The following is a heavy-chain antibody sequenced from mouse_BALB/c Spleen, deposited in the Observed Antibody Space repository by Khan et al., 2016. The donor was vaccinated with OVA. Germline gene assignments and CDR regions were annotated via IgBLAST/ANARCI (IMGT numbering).Heavy chain of an antibody. CDR3: ARSNYGPFAY. V-gene: IGHV5-9*03. D-gene: IGHD1-1*02. CDR1: GFTFSSFT. Sequence: EVELVESGGGLVKPGGSLKLSCAASGFTFSSFTMSWVRQTPEKRLEWVASISSGGDNTYYPDSVKGRFTISRDNAKNNLYLQMSRLRSEDTALYDCARSNYGPFAYWGQRTLGTVSA. J-gene: IGHJ3*01. CDR2: ISSGGDNT.